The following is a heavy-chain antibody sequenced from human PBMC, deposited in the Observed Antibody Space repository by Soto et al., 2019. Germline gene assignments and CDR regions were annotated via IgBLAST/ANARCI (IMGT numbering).Heavy chain of an antibody. Sequence: PSEPLSLTCTVSGDLISGGASFWRCSREPAGRGLEWIANVYYSGSSYYNPSLKIRLTISVDTTKNQFSLQFKSMTAADTAVHYCAKLPSTSSTCYFPGWFDPWRQGTLVTVSS. CDR1: GDLISGGASF. V-gene: IGHV4-31*03. CDR2: VYYSGSS. D-gene: IGHD2-2*01. J-gene: IGHJ5*02. CDR3: AKLPSTSSTCYFPGWFDP.